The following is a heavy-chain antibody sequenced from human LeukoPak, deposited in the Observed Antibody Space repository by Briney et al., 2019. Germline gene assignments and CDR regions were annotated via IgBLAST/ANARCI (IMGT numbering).Heavy chain of an antibody. J-gene: IGHJ4*02. V-gene: IGHV3-48*04. D-gene: IGHD4-23*01. CDR1: GFTFSSYS. CDR2: ISSSGSTI. Sequence: GGSLRLSCTASGFTFSSYSMNWVRQAPGKGLEWVSYISSSGSTIYYADSVKGRFTISRDNAKNSLYLQMNSLRAEDTAVYYCAKHGRMTTVVTPPLYWGQGTLVTVSS. CDR3: AKHGRMTTVVTPPLY.